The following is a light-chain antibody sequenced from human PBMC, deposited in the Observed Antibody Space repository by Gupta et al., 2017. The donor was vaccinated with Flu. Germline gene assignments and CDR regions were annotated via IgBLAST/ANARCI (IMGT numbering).Light chain of an antibody. CDR3: QSPDNSGPRV. V-gene: IGLV3-25*03. Sequence: SYELTQPPSVSVSPGQTARITCSGDTLPKQYASWYQQRPGQAPVLVIYKDTERPSGIPERFSGSTSGTTVTLTISGVQAEDEADYYCQSPDNSGPRVFGGGTKLTVL. J-gene: IGLJ3*02. CDR1: TLPKQY. CDR2: KDT.